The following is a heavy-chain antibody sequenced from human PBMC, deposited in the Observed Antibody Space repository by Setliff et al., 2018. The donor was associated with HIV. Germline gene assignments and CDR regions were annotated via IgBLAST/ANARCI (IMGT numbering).Heavy chain of an antibody. CDR3: TSEPGHATFYFDY. V-gene: IGHV1-46*01. Sequence: ASVKVSCKASGYTFTRHYMHWVRQAPGQGLEWMGIIIPSGGSTSYTQKFQGRVTMTGDTSTTTVYMELSSLRSEDTAIYYCTSEPGHATFYFDYWGLGTLVTVSS. J-gene: IGHJ4*02. CDR2: IIPSGGST. CDR1: GYTFTRHY.